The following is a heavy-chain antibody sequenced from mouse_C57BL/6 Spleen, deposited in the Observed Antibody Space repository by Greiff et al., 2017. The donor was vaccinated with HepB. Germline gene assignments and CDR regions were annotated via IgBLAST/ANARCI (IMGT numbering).Heavy chain of an antibody. CDR1: GFSLTSYG. Sequence: QVQLQQSGPGLVQPSQSLSITCTVSGFSLTSYGVHWVRQSPGKGLEWLGVIWSGGSTVYNAAFISRLSISKDNSKSQVFFKMNSLQADDTAIYYCASHYYGSSYGFAYWGQGTLVTVSA. CDR2: IWSGGST. J-gene: IGHJ3*01. V-gene: IGHV2-2*01. CDR3: ASHYYGSSYGFAY. D-gene: IGHD1-1*01.